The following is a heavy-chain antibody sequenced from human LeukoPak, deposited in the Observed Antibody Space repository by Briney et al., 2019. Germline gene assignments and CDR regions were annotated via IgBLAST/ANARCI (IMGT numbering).Heavy chain of an antibody. CDR3: LMYTNGWN. CDR1: GSTISANY. V-gene: IGHV3-74*01. Sequence: GGSLRLSCAVPGSTISANYMHWIRQAPGKGLVWVSRINSDGTSTTYADSVRGRFTISRDNAKNMLYLQMNSLRAEDTAKYYCLMYTNGWNWGQGALVTVSS. CDR2: INSDGTST. D-gene: IGHD6-19*01. J-gene: IGHJ4*02.